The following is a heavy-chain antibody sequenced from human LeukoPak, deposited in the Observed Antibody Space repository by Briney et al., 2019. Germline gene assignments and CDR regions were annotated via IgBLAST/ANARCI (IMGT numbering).Heavy chain of an antibody. V-gene: IGHV4-59*08. Sequence: PSETLSLTCTVSGDSISRYYWSWIRQPPGKGLEWIRYIYYNGNTNYNPSLRSRVTISVDTSKNQFSLKLSSVTAADTAVYYCARQTYDYVWGSYNFDYWGQGTLVTVSS. CDR2: IYYNGNT. J-gene: IGHJ4*02. CDR1: GDSISRYY. CDR3: ARQTYDYVWGSYNFDY. D-gene: IGHD3-16*01.